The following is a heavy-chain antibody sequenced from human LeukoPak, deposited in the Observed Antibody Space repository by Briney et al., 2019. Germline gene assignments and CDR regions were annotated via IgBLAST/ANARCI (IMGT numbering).Heavy chain of an antibody. Sequence: GGSLRLSCAASGFTFSSYDMHWVRHATGKGLEWVSAIGTAGGKYYPGSVKGRFTISRGNAKNSLYLQINSLRAGDTAVYYCVRGTGYSAYDYDSDYWGRGDLVTVSS. CDR3: VRGTGYSAYDYDSDY. J-gene: IGHJ4*02. V-gene: IGHV3-13*04. CDR2: IGTAGGK. CDR1: GFTFSSYD. D-gene: IGHD5-12*01.